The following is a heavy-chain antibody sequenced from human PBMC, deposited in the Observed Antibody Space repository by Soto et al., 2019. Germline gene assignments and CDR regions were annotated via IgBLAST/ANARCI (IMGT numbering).Heavy chain of an antibody. D-gene: IGHD3-16*02. Sequence: EVQLVESGGGLVQPGGSLRLSCAASGFTFSSYWMHWVRQVPEKGLVWVSRINSDGSITNYADAVKGRFTTSRDNVKNTLYLQMNSLRAEDTAVYYCVRYSRSVGGSYRPDYWGQGTLVTVSS. CDR1: GFTFSSYW. CDR2: INSDGSIT. CDR3: VRYSRSVGGSYRPDY. V-gene: IGHV3-74*01. J-gene: IGHJ4*02.